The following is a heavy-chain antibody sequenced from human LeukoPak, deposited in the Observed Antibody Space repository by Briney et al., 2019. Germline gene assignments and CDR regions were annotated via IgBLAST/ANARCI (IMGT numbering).Heavy chain of an antibody. CDR3: AKGRGFFEGACFDY. CDR2: IKQDGSEK. V-gene: IGHV3-7*03. CDR1: GFSFSNYG. Sequence: GGSLRLSCAASGFSFSNYGMDWVRQTPGKGLEWVANIKQDGSEKYYVDSVKGRFTISRDNAKNSLYLQMNSLRAEDTALYYCAKGRGFFEGACFDYWGRGTLVTVSS. D-gene: IGHD3-3*01. J-gene: IGHJ4*02.